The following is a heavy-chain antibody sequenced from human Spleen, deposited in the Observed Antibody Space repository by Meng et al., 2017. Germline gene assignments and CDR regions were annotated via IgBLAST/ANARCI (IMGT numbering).Heavy chain of an antibody. CDR1: GFYFSNAW. Sequence: EVHLVEAGGDLVKPGGSLRLSCAASGFYFSNAWMSWVRQAPGKGLEWVSRINSDGSITSYADSVKGRFTISRDNARNTLNLEMNSLRAEDTAVYYCVRDMTGYHDYWGQGTLVTVSS. J-gene: IGHJ4*02. CDR3: VRDMTGYHDY. CDR2: INSDGSIT. V-gene: IGHV3-74*01. D-gene: IGHD3-9*01.